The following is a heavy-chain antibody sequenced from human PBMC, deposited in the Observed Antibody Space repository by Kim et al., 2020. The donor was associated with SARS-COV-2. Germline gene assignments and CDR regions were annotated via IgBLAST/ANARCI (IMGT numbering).Heavy chain of an antibody. V-gene: IGHV3-53*01. J-gene: IGHJ4*02. CDR3: ARDRGGTGAVFDY. D-gene: IGHD3-16*01. Sequence: YADSVKCRFTISRDNSKNTVYLQRNSLRVEDTAVYFCARDRGGTGAVFDYWGQGTLVTVSS.